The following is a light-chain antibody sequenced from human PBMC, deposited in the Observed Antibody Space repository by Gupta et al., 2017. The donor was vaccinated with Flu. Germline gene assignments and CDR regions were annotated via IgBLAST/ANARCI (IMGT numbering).Light chain of an antibody. CDR2: AVS. V-gene: IGKV2D-29*01. CDR3: RQTIQLPLT. J-gene: IGKJ4*01. Sequence: ARKSSQGRANRDSNNRLPWYLQKPGHPPELLIYAVSSLHCGVPDRFSGSGSGTDFTLKISRLEAEDVGVYYCRQTIQLPLTFGGGTKVEIK. CDR1: QGRANRDSNNR.